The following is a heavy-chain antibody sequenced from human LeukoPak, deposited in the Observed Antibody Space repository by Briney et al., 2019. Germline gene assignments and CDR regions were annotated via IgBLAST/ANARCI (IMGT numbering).Heavy chain of an antibody. Sequence: PGGSLRLSCAASGFTFSSYWMHWVRQAPGKGLVWVSRIHSDESSTSYADSVKGRFTISRDNAKNTLYPQMNSLRVEDTAVYYCIKGGGYTPDYWGQGILVTVSS. D-gene: IGHD3-16*02. CDR1: GFTFSSYW. CDR3: IKGGGYTPDY. J-gene: IGHJ4*02. CDR2: IHSDESST. V-gene: IGHV3-74*01.